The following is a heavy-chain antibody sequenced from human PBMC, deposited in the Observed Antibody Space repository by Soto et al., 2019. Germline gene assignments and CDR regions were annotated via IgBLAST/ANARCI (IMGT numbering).Heavy chain of an antibody. CDR2: IIPILGIA. D-gene: IGHD3-9*01. CDR1: GGTFSSYT. J-gene: IGHJ4*02. Sequence: SVKVSCKASGGTFSSYTISWVRQAPGQGLEWMGRIIPILGIANYAQKFQGRVTITADKSTSTAYMELSSLRSEDTAVYYCARGVYDILTGNFKGPTKPGYFDYWGQGTLVIVSS. V-gene: IGHV1-69*02. CDR3: ARGVYDILTGNFKGPTKPGYFDY.